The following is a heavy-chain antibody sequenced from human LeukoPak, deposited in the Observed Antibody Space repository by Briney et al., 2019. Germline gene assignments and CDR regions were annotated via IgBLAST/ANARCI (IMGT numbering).Heavy chain of an antibody. CDR2: ITGSGGNT. CDR1: GFIFSSYS. J-gene: IGHJ6*02. V-gene: IGHV3-23*01. D-gene: IGHD6-13*01. CDR3: AKAASSSWPSYYYGMDV. Sequence: GGSLRLSCAASGFIFSSYSMSWDRQAPGKGLEWVSVITGSGGNTYYADSVKGRFTISKDNSKNTVYLQMSSLRVDDTAVYYCAKAASSSWPSYYYGMDVWGQGTTVTVSS.